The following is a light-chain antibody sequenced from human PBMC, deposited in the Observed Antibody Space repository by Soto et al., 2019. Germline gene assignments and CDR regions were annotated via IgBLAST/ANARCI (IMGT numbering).Light chain of an antibody. CDR2: DAT. V-gene: IGKV1-5*01. J-gene: IGKJ1*01. Sequence: DIPMTQSPSTLSASVRDRVTITCRASQSISSWLAWYQQKPGKVPKLLIYDATSLESGVPSRFSGSRSGTEFTLTISSLQPDDFATYFCQQYNSYPWTFGQGTKVEVK. CDR1: QSISSW. CDR3: QQYNSYPWT.